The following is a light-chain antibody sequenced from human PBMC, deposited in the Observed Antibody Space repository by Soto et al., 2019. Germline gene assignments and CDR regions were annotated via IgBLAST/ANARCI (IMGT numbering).Light chain of an antibody. J-gene: IGLJ1*01. CDR1: NNEVGGYNY. V-gene: IGLV2-8*01. CDR2: EVS. Sequence: QSALTQPPSASGSPGQPVTISCTGNNNEVGGYNYVSWYQQHPGKAPKLMIYEVSKRPSGVPDRFSGSKSGNTASLTVSGLQAEDEADYYCSSYAGSNNFYGFGTGTKVTVL. CDR3: SSYAGSNNFYG.